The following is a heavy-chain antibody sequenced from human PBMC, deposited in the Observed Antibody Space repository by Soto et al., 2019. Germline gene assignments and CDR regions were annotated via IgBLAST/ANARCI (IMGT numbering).Heavy chain of an antibody. CDR1: GGSISSGDYY. CDR3: ARGGASYYDFWSGYYEIDY. CDR2: IYYSGST. V-gene: IGHV4-30-4*01. D-gene: IGHD3-3*01. Sequence: SETLSLTCTVSGGSISSGDYYWSWIRQPPGKGLEWIGYIYYSGSTYYNPSLKSRVTISVDTSKNQFSLKLSSVTAADTAVYYCARGGASYYDFWSGYYEIDYWVQGTLVTVSS. J-gene: IGHJ4*02.